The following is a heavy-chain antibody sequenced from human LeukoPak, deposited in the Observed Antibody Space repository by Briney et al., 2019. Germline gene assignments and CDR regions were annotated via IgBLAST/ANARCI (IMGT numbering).Heavy chain of an antibody. Sequence: ASVKVSCKASGYTFTGYYMHWVRQAPGQGLEWMGRINPNSGGTNYAQKFQGRVTMTRDTSISTAYMELSRLRSDDTAVYHCARLVLVPAADGEFDYWGQGTLVTVSS. CDR2: INPNSGGT. CDR3: ARLVLVPAADGEFDY. V-gene: IGHV1-2*06. D-gene: IGHD2-2*01. J-gene: IGHJ4*02. CDR1: GYTFTGYY.